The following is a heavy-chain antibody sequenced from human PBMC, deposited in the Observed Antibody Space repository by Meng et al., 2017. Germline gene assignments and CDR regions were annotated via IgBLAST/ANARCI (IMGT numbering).Heavy chain of an antibody. CDR1: CGPASRSSSY. J-gene: IGHJ4*02. D-gene: IGHD3-22*01. CDR2: IYYTGST. Sequence: QLEVGPGVGGASELLSVGCLGSCGPASRSSSYWGWIRQHAGKGLGWIWYIYYTGSTNYNPSLKGRVTISVDTSTNQFSLKLSSVPAADTAVYYCARGLTYYYDSSGYNFDYWGQGTLVTVSS. V-gene: IGHV4-61*01. CDR3: ARGLTYYYDSSGYNFDY.